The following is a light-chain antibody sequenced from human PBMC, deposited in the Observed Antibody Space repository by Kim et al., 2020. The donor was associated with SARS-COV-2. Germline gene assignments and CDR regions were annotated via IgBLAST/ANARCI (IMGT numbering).Light chain of an antibody. J-gene: IGKJ4*01. CDR2: SAS. CDR1: LDIRTS. CDR3: QQLSSYPLT. Sequence: ASVGDRGTHTCRASLDIRTSLAWYQQKPGKAPRLIIYSASILKSGVPSRFRGSGSGADFTLTITDLQPDDFATYHCQQLSSYPLTFGGGTKVDIK. V-gene: IGKV1-9*01.